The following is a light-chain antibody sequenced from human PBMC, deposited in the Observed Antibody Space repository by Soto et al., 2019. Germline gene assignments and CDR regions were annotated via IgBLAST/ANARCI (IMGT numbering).Light chain of an antibody. J-gene: IGKJ1*01. CDR1: QSVSNK. V-gene: IGKV3-15*01. Sequence: EVVMRQSPATLSVSPGETATLSCRASQSVSNKLASYQQRPGQAPRLLIYAADTRATGIPDRFSGSGSGREFTLTISSLQSEDFAVYYCQQYNNWPPWTFGQGTKVEVK. CDR2: AAD. CDR3: QQYNNWPPWT.